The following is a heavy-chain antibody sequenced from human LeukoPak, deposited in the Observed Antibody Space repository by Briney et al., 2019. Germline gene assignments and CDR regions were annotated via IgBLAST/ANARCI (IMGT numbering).Heavy chain of an antibody. D-gene: IGHD2-15*01. Sequence: GGSLRLSCAASGFTFSTYTMYWVRHPPGKGLEWVSIIGSSGGGIHYADSVKGRFTISRDFSKNTVYLQMNSLRAEDTATYYCVKDYCRGANCPLPFFDSWGQGTLVTVSS. V-gene: IGHV3-23*01. CDR2: IGSSGGGI. CDR1: GFTFSTYT. J-gene: IGHJ4*02. CDR3: VKDYCRGANCPLPFFDS.